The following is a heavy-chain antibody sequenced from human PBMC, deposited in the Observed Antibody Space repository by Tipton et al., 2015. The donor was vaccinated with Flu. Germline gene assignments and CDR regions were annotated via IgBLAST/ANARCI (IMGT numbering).Heavy chain of an antibody. CDR2: IWYDSSNR. Sequence: SLRLSCAASGFTFSSYGMHWVRQAPGKGLEWVGIIWYDSSNRYYADSVKDRFTISRDNSRNTLYLQMNSLRAEDTAVYYCAKDKSSPHEPYGSGTADHWGQGTLVTVSA. CDR3: AKDKSSPHEPYGSGTADH. CDR1: GFTFSSYG. V-gene: IGHV3-33*06. J-gene: IGHJ4*02. D-gene: IGHD3-10*01.